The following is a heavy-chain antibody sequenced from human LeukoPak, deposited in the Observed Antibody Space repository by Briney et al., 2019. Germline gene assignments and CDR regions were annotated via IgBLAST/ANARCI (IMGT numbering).Heavy chain of an antibody. V-gene: IGHV3-7*01. CDR3: VRDQLDSSGRRSDY. Sequence: GGSLRLSCAASGFTFSSYWMSWVRQAPGKGLEWVANIKEDGSEKCYVDSVKGRFTISKDNAKNSLYLQMNSLRAEDTAVYYCVRDQLDSSGRRSDYWGQGTLVTVSS. J-gene: IGHJ4*02. CDR1: GFTFSSYW. CDR2: IKEDGSEK. D-gene: IGHD3-22*01.